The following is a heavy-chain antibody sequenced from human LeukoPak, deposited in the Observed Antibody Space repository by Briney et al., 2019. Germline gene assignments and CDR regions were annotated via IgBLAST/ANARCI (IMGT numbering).Heavy chain of an antibody. J-gene: IGHJ2*01. CDR2: INHSGST. D-gene: IGHD6-13*01. V-gene: IGHV4-34*01. Sequence: SSETLSLTCTVSGGSISNYYWSWIRQPPGKGLEWIGEINHSGSTNYNPSLKSRVTISVDTSKNQFSLKLSSVTAADTAVYYCARESGTTVAAAGRWHFDLWGRGTLVTVSS. CDR1: GGSISNYY. CDR3: ARESGTTVAAAGRWHFDL.